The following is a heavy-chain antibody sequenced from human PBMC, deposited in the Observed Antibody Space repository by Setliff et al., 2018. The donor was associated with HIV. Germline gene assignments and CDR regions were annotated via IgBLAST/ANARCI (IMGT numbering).Heavy chain of an antibody. CDR3: ARGHSGYKNGMDV. J-gene: IGHJ6*02. CDR1: GFTFSSYW. CDR2: INSDGSGT. V-gene: IGHV3-74*01. D-gene: IGHD5-12*01. Sequence: GGSLRLSCAASGFTFSSYWMHWVRQAPGKGLVWVSRINSDGSGTSYADSVKGRFTISRDNAKNTLYLQMNSLRAEDMAVYYCARGHSGYKNGMDVWCQGTTVTVSS.